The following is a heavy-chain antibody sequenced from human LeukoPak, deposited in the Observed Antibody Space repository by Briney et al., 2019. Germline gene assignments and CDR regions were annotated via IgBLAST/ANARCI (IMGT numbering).Heavy chain of an antibody. CDR2: INWNGGST. CDR3: AKEDCSGGRCYSLHY. Sequence: GGSLRLSCAASGFTFDDYGMTWVRQTPGKGLEWVSTINWNGGSTAYADSVKGRFTISRDNAKHSLYLQMNSLRAEDAGVYYCAKEDCSGGRCYSLHYWGQGTLVTVSS. CDR1: GFTFDDYG. D-gene: IGHD2-15*01. V-gene: IGHV3-20*04. J-gene: IGHJ4*02.